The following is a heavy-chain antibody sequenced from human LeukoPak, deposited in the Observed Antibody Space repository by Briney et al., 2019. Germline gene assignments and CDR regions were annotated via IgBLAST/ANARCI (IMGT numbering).Heavy chain of an antibody. J-gene: IGHJ3*02. CDR1: GFTFSNYA. CDR2: INSDGSST. Sequence: GGSLRLSCAASGFTFSNYAMRWVRQAPGKGLVWVSRINSDGSSTSYADSVKGRFTISRDNAKNTLYLQMNSLRAEDTAVYYCARELLVGATAFDIWGQGTMVTVSS. CDR3: ARELLVGATAFDI. D-gene: IGHD1-26*01. V-gene: IGHV3-74*01.